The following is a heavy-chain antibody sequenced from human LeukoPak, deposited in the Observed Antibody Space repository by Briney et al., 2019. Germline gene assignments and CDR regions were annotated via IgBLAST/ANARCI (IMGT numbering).Heavy chain of an antibody. CDR2: ISGIGDRT. J-gene: IGHJ4*02. V-gene: IGHV3-23*01. CDR3: AKEPICGGGSCYSRCFDF. CDR1: GFTFSSYA. D-gene: IGHD2-15*01. Sequence: GGSLRLSCAASGFTFSSYAMSWVRQAPGKGLEWVSAISGIGDRTYYVDSVKGRFTIPRDNSKNMVYLQMNSLRAEDTAVYHCAKEPICGGGSCYSRCFDFWGQGTLVTVSS.